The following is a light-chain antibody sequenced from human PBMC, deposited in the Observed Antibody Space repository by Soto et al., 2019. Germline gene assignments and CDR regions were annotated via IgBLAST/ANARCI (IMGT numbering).Light chain of an antibody. CDR3: RQHNTYPWT. Sequence: IQMTQAPSSLSASVGDRVIITCRASQGIGDDLGWYQQKPGKAPKRLIYAASILQSGVPSRFSGSGSGTDFTLTISSLQPDDFASYYCRQHNTYPWTFGPGTKVEV. CDR2: AAS. CDR1: QGIGDD. J-gene: IGKJ1*01. V-gene: IGKV1-17*01.